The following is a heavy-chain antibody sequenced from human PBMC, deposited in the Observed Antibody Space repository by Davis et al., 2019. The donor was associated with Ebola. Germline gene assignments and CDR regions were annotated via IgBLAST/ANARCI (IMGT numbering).Heavy chain of an antibody. D-gene: IGHD2-2*01. CDR2: IGTAGDP. J-gene: IGHJ4*02. Sequence: PGGSLRLSCAASGFTFSSYDMHWVRQATGKGLEWVSAIGTAGDPYYPGSVKGRFTISRENAKNSLYLQMNSLRAGDTAVYYCARVKGVYCISTSCYAGYYFDYWGQGTLVTVSS. CDR3: ARVKGVYCISTSCYAGYYFDY. V-gene: IGHV3-13*05. CDR1: GFTFSSYD.